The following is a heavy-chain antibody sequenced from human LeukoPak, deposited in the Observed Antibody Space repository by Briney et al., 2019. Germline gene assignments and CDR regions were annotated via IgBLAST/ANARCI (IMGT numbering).Heavy chain of an antibody. J-gene: IGHJ4*02. V-gene: IGHV3-30*02. D-gene: IGHD6-13*01. CDR2: IRYDGSNK. CDR1: GFTFSSYG. Sequence: PGGSLRLSCAASGFTFSSYGMHWVRQAPGKGLEWVAFIRYDGSNKYYADSVKGQFTISRDNSKNTLYLQMNSLRAEDTAVYYCAKDRGGYATAGIDYWGQGTLVTVSS. CDR3: AKDRGGYATAGIDY.